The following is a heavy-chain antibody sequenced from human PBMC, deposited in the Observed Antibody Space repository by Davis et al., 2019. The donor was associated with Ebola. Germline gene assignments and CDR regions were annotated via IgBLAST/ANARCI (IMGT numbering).Heavy chain of an antibody. V-gene: IGHV1-2*07. CDR2: INPNSGGT. CDR1: GYTFTGYY. J-gene: IGHJ4*02. Sequence: ASVKVSCKASGYTFTGYYMHWVRQAPGQGLEWMGWINPNSGGTNYAHKFQGRLTMTKNISIGTAYMELSTLTSEDTAVYYCARRVYSRSGFDSWGQGTLVTVSS. CDR3: ARRVYSRSGFDS. D-gene: IGHD2-8*01.